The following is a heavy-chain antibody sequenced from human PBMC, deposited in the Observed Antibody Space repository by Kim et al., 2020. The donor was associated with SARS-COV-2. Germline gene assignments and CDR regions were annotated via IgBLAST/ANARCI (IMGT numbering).Heavy chain of an antibody. CDR1: GFTFSSYG. V-gene: IGHV3-30*18. CDR3: AKDVSYYYYNMDV. J-gene: IGHJ6*02. Sequence: GGSLRLSCAASGFTFSSYGMHWVRQAPGKGLEWVAVISYDGDTKSYTDSVKGRFTISRDNSKNTLYLRMNSLRAEDTAVYYCAKDVSYYYYNMDVWGQGTTVTVSS. CDR2: ISYDGDTK.